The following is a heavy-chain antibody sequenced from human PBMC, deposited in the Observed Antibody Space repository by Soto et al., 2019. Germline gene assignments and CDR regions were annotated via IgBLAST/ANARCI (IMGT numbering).Heavy chain of an antibody. V-gene: IGHV3-23*01. J-gene: IGHJ3*02. D-gene: IGHD3-22*01. CDR2: ISGSGGST. CDR3: AKDGYYYDSSGFHDAFDI. Sequence: LRLSCAASGFTFSSYAMSWVRQAPGKGLEWVSAISGSGGSTYYADSVKGRFTISRDNSKNTLYLQMNSLRAEDTAVYYCAKDGYYYDSSGFHDAFDIWGQGTMVTVSS. CDR1: GFTFSSYA.